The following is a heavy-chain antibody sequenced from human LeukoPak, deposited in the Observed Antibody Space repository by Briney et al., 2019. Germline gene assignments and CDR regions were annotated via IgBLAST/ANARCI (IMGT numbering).Heavy chain of an antibody. V-gene: IGHV3-23*01. Sequence: GGSLRLSCAASGFTFSSYAMSWVRQAPGKGLEWVSAISGSGGSTYYADSVKGRFTISRDNAKNSLYLQMNSLRAEDTAVYYCARLGVVVITPVDPWGQGTLVTVSS. CDR3: ARLGVVVITPVDP. J-gene: IGHJ5*02. D-gene: IGHD3-22*01. CDR2: ISGSGGST. CDR1: GFTFSSYA.